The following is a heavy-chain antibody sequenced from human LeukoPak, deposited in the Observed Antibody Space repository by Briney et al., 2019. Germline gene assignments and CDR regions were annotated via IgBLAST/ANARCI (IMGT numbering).Heavy chain of an antibody. CDR3: AKSSGYKGQESSLFHY. J-gene: IGHJ4*02. Sequence: PGRSLRLSCAAFGFTFDDYAMHWVRAVPGKGLEWVSGISWNSATIDYADSVKGRFTISRDNAKNSLHLQMNSLRTEDTALYYCAKSSGYKGQESSLFHYWGPGTLVTVSS. CDR1: GFTFDDYA. CDR2: ISWNSATI. V-gene: IGHV3-9*01. D-gene: IGHD5-24*01.